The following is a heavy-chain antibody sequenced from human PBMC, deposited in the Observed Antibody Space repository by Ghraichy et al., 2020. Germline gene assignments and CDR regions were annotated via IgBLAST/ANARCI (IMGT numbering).Heavy chain of an antibody. J-gene: IGHJ4*02. CDR2: IHPLDSDT. V-gene: IGHV5-51*01. CDR3: ARLEVGAAALDY. CDR1: GYSFTSYW. Sequence: GESLKISCKGSGYSFTSYWIGWVRQMSGKGLEWMGIIHPLDSDTRYSPSFQGQVLISVDKSISTAYLQWSSLRASDTAIYYCARLEVGAAALDYWGQGTLVTVSS. D-gene: IGHD1-26*01.